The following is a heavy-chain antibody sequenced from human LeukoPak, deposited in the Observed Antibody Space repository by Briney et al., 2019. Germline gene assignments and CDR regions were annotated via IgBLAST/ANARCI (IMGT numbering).Heavy chain of an antibody. Sequence: GGSLRLSCAASGFTFSSYAMHWVRQAPGKGLEWVAVISYDGSNKYYADSVKGRFTISRDNSKNTLYLQMNSLRAEDTAVYYCARDMYNWNDVDHYYYGMDVWGQGTTVTVSS. CDR2: ISYDGSNK. CDR3: ARDMYNWNDVDHYYYGMDV. J-gene: IGHJ6*02. D-gene: IGHD1-20*01. V-gene: IGHV3-30-3*01. CDR1: GFTFSSYA.